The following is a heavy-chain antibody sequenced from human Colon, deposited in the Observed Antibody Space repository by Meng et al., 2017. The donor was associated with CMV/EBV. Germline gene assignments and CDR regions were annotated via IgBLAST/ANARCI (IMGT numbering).Heavy chain of an antibody. J-gene: IGHJ6*02. CDR3: ARDWLNKAMDV. CDR2: LNPDSGDT. Sequence: ASVKVSCKASGYIFSNYYIHWVRQAPGQGLEWMGWLNPDSGDTIYAQHFQGRVTMTGDTSTDTAYMELSSLRSDDTAVYFCARDWLNKAMDVWGQGTTVTVSS. CDR1: GYIFSNYY. D-gene: IGHD1/OR15-1a*01. V-gene: IGHV1-2*02.